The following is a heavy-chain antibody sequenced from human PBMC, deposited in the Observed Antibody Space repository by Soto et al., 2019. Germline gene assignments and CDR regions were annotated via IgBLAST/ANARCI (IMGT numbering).Heavy chain of an antibody. J-gene: IGHJ5*02. CDR1: GYTFTNND. CDR3: ARMESFGSLNWFDP. Sequence: SVKVSCKASGYTFTNNDVSWVRQATGQGLEWMGWMNPGSGDTGYAQKFQGRVTMTRDISIATAYMELNSLTSEDTAIYYCARMESFGSLNWFDPWGQGTLVTVSS. CDR2: MNPGSGDT. D-gene: IGHD5-18*01. V-gene: IGHV1-8*02.